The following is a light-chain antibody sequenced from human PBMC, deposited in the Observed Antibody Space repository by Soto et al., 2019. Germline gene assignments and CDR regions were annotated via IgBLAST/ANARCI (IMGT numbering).Light chain of an antibody. CDR2: YDD. Sequence: QSVLTQPPSVSEAPRQRVTISCFGSSSNIGKNAMNWYQQFPGKAPKLLIYYDDLLPSGVSDRFSGSKSGTSASLAISGLQSEDEADYYCATWDDKLNGWLFGGGTKLTVL. J-gene: IGLJ3*02. V-gene: IGLV1-36*01. CDR1: SSNIGKNA. CDR3: ATWDDKLNGWL.